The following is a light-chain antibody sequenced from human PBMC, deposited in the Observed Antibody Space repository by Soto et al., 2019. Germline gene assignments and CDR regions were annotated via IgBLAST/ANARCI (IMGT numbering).Light chain of an antibody. V-gene: IGLV2-8*01. Sequence: QSVLTQPPSASGSPGQAVTISCTGTSSDVGGYNFVSWYQQHPGKAPKLMIYEVSERPSGVPDRFSGSKSGNTASLTVSGLQADDGADYYCTSYAGSNIPVVFGGGTKVTVL. CDR2: EVS. CDR3: TSYAGSNIPVV. CDR1: SSDVGGYNF. J-gene: IGLJ2*01.